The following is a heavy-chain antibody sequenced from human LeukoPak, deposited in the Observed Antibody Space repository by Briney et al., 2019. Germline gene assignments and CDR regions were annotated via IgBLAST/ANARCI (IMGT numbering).Heavy chain of an antibody. CDR2: IYYSGST. V-gene: IGHV4-39*07. CDR3: AWTGIVGATNIDC. CDR1: GGSISSSSYY. J-gene: IGHJ4*02. Sequence: SETLSLTCTVSGGSISSSSYYWGWTRQPPGKGLEWIGSIYYSGSTYYNPSLKSRVTISVDKSKNQFSLKLSSVTAADTAVYYCAWTGIVGATNIDCWGQGTLVTVSS. D-gene: IGHD1-26*01.